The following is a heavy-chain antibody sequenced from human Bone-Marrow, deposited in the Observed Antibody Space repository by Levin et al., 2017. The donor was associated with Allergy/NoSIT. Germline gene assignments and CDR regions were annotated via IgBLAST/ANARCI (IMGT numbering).Heavy chain of an antibody. CDR1: GYTFTSYD. J-gene: IGHJ1*01. CDR2: MNPYSGNT. V-gene: IGHV1-8*01. Sequence: ASVKVSCKPSGYTFTSYDINWVRQAPGQGLEWMGWMNPYSGNTIYAQKFQGRVTMTRNTSIGTAYMDLSSLTSEDTAVYYCARVGEPYYDFANGGDYLQDWGQGTVVTVSS. D-gene: IGHD3-3*01. CDR3: ARVGEPYYDFANGGDYLQD.